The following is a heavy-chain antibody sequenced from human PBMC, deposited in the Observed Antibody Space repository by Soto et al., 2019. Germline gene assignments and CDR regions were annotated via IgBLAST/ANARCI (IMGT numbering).Heavy chain of an antibody. CDR2: INAGNGNT. D-gene: IGHD3-3*01. J-gene: IGHJ6*03. CDR3: ARALEGNYYYYYMDV. CDR1: GYTFTSYA. V-gene: IGHV1-3*01. Sequence: QVQLVQSGAEVKKPGASVKVSCTASGYTFTSYAMHWVRQAPGQRLEWMGWINAGNGNTKYSQKFQGRVTITRDTSASTAYMELSSLRSEDTAVYYCARALEGNYYYYYMDVWGKGTTVTVSS.